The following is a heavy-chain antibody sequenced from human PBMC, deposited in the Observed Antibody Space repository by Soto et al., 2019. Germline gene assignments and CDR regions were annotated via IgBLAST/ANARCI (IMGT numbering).Heavy chain of an antibody. D-gene: IGHD3-22*01. Sequence: GASVKVSCKASGFTFSSSAIQWVRQARGQRLEWIGWVVVGSGNTNYAPQFQERVTITRDMATRTSYMELSSLRSEDTALYYCSADSGDDSTGYGADYWG. CDR1: GFTFSSSA. J-gene: IGHJ4*01. V-gene: IGHV1-58*02. CDR2: VVVGSGNT. CDR3: SADSGDDSTGYGADY.